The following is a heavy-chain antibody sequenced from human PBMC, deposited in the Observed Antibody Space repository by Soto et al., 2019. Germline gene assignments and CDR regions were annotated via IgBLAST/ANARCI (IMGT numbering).Heavy chain of an antibody. CDR3: ARSGHCTSFKFSSFDM. D-gene: IGHD2-8*01. CDR1: RFTFGNYV. V-gene: IGHV3-23*01. J-gene: IGHJ3*02. CDR2: IGGSGDP. Sequence: EVQLLESGGGLVQPGGSLRLSCAASRFTFGNYVGNWVRQAPGKGLEWVSTIGGSGDPYYADSVKGRFTISGDDSKNMLYLQINRLRAEDTAVYYCARSGHCTSFKFSSFDMWGQGTMVTVSS.